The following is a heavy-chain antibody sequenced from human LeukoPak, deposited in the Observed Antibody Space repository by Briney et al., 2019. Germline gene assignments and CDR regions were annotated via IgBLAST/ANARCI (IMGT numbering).Heavy chain of an antibody. D-gene: IGHD1-26*01. CDR3: ARGQVSGPCNY. J-gene: IGHJ4*02. CDR2: INHSGST. CDR1: GGSFSGYY. Sequence: SETLSLTCAVPGGSFSGYYWSWIRQPPGKGLEWIGEINHSGSTNYNPSLKSRVTISVDTSKNQFSLKLSSVTAADTAVYYCARGQVSGPCNYWGQGTLVTVSS. V-gene: IGHV4-34*01.